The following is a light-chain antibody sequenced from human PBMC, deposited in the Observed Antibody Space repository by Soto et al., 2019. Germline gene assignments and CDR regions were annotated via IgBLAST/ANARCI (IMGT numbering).Light chain of an antibody. CDR1: QSISTW. V-gene: IGKV1-5*03. CDR3: QQYNSDSAT. Sequence: DIQMTQSPSTLSASVGDRLTITCRASQSISTWLAWYQQKPGKAPKLLIYKASTLESGVPSRFSGSGSGTEFTLTISSLQPDDFATYYCQQYNSDSATFGQGTRLEIK. CDR2: KAS. J-gene: IGKJ5*01.